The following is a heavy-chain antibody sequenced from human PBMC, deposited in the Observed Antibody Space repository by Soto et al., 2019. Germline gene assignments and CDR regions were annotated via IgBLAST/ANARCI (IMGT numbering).Heavy chain of an antibody. J-gene: IGHJ4*02. CDR2: IYYSGST. V-gene: IGHV4-61*01. CDR3: ARHPDTHFKVFDPYLDY. Sequence: PSETLSLTCTVSGGSISSSSYYWSWIRQPPGKGLEWIGYIYYSGSTNYNPSLKSRVTISVDTSKNQFSLKLSSVTAADTAVYYCARHPDTHFKVFDPYLDYWGQGTLVTVSS. D-gene: IGHD5-18*01. CDR1: GGSISSSSYY.